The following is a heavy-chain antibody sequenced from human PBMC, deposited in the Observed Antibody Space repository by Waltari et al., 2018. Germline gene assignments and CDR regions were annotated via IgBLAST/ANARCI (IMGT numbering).Heavy chain of an antibody. CDR2: IEPGDSYT. Sequence: EVQLVQSGAEVKKPGDSLKISCKGSGYSFTSYWIGCVRQMPGKGLEWLGIIEPGDSYTRYSPSFQCQVTISADKAISTAYLQWSSLKASDTARYYCARQGGASYCGGDCYSDYWGQGTLVTVSS. D-gene: IGHD2-21*01. V-gene: IGHV5-51*01. CDR1: GYSFTSYW. J-gene: IGHJ4*02. CDR3: ARQGGASYCGGDCYSDY.